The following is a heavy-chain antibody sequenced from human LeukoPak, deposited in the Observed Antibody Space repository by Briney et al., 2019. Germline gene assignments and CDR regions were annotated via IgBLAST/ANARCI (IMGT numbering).Heavy chain of an antibody. CDR3: ASHSDGSGWYGEGLDY. CDR2: IYYSGST. J-gene: IGHJ4*02. V-gene: IGHV4-61*01. Sequence: SETLSLTCTVSGGSVSSGSYYWSWIRQPPGKRLAWIGYIYYSGSTNYNPSLKSRVTISVDTSKNQFPLKLSSVTAADTAVYYCASHSDGSGWYGEGLDYWGQGTLVTVSS. D-gene: IGHD6-19*01. CDR1: GGSVSSGSYY.